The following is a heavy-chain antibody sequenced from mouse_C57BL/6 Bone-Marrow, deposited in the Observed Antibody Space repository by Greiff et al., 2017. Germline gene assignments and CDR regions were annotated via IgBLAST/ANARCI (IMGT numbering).Heavy chain of an antibody. D-gene: IGHD2-10*01. V-gene: IGHV5-4*01. J-gene: IGHJ2*01. CDR1: GFTFSSYA. Sequence: EVQGVESGGGLVKPGGSLKLSCAASGFTFSSYAMSWVRQTPEKRLEWVATISDGGSYTYYPDNVKGRFTISRDNAKNNLYLQMSHLKSEDTARYYCARRLLGYLDYWGQGTTLTVSS. CDR2: ISDGGSYT. CDR3: ARRLLGYLDY.